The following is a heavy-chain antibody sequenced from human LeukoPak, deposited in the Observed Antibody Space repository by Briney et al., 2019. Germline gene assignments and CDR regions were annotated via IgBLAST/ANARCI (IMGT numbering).Heavy chain of an antibody. CDR2: ISYDGSNK. CDR3: ASTTYDFWSGYAGYFQH. CDR1: GFTFSSYA. J-gene: IGHJ1*01. Sequence: GGSLRLSCAASGFTFSSYAMHWVRQAPGKGLEWVAVISYDGSNKYYADSVKGRFTISRDNSKNTLYLQMNSLRAEDTAVYYCASTTYDFWSGYAGYFQHWGQGTLVTVSS. D-gene: IGHD3-3*01. V-gene: IGHV3-30-3*01.